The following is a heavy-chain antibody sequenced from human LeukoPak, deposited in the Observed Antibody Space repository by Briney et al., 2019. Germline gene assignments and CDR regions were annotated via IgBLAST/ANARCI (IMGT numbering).Heavy chain of an antibody. J-gene: IGHJ4*02. D-gene: IGHD3-22*01. CDR2: ISFDGTNK. V-gene: IGHV3-30*03. Sequence: GGSLRLSCAASGFTFSSYGIHWVRQAPGKGLEWVAVISFDGTNKYYADSVKGRFTISRDNSKNTLYLQMNSLRAEDTAAYYCARDYYDSSGYSFDYWGQGTLVTVSS. CDR3: ARDYYDSSGYSFDY. CDR1: GFTFSSYG.